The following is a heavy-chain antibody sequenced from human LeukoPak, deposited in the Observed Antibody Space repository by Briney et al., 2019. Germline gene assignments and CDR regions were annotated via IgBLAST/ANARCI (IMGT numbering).Heavy chain of an antibody. CDR1: GDSISSSY. CDR3: ARGPLHHPSGRPFWYFDL. CDR2: ILHSGST. J-gene: IGHJ2*01. Sequence: SETLSLTCTVSGDSISSSYWSWIRQPPGKGLEWIGYILHSGSTNNNPSLQSRVTISLDTSKNKFSLNLTSVTAADTAVYFCARGPLHHPSGRPFWYFDLWGRGTLVTVSS. D-gene: IGHD6-25*01. V-gene: IGHV4-59*01.